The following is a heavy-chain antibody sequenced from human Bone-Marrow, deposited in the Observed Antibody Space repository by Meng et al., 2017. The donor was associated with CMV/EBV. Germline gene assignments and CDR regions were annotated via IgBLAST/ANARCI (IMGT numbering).Heavy chain of an antibody. CDR3: TRDTGTAAAPDY. D-gene: IGHD6-25*01. CDR2: IYHTGST. J-gene: IGHJ4*02. CDR1: GGAISTYY. Sequence: GSLRLSCTVSGGAISTYYWSWIRQPPGKGLEWIGYIYHTGSTNYNPSLKSRVTISVDTSKNQFSLNLSSVTAADTAVYYCTRDTGTAAAPDYWGPGTLVTVYS. V-gene: IGHV4-59*01.